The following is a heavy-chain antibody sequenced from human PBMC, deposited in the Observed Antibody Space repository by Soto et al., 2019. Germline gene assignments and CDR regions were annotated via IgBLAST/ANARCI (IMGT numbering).Heavy chain of an antibody. CDR1: GYTFSRYA. CDR3: ARGRPYGMDV. J-gene: IGHJ6*02. Sequence: QVHLVQSGAEVKKPGASVKVSCKASGYTFSRYAIHRVRQAPGQRLKWMGWSNAGNGDTNYSQEFQVRVTITRDTSASTAYMELRSLRSEDTAVYFCARGRPYGMDVWGQGTTVTVSS. CDR2: SNAGNGDT. V-gene: IGHV1-3*02.